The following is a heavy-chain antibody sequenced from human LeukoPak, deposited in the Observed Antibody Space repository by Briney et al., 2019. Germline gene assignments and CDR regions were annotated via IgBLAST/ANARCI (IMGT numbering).Heavy chain of an antibody. CDR2: IYSGGST. D-gene: IGHD3-22*01. Sequence: GGSLRLSCAASGFTVNSNYMNWVRQAPGKGLEWVSVIYSGGSTYYADSVKGRFTISRDNSKNTLYLQMNSLRAEDTAVYYCAREYPGHYYDSSGYYTNDAFDIWGLGTMVTVSA. CDR3: AREYPGHYYDSSGYYTNDAFDI. J-gene: IGHJ3*02. CDR1: GFTVNSNY. V-gene: IGHV3-53*01.